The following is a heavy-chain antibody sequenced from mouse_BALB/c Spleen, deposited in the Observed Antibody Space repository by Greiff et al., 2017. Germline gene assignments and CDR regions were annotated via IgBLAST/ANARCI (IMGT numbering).Heavy chain of an antibody. Sequence: EVQLQESGGGLVQPGGSRKLSCAASGFTFSSFGMHWVRQAPEKGLEWVAYISSGSSTIYYADTVKGRFTISRDNPKNTLFLQMTSLRSEDTAMYYCARSVYYDYDGFAYWGQGTLVTVSA. CDR2: ISSGSSTI. V-gene: IGHV5-17*02. CDR3: ARSVYYDYDGFAY. J-gene: IGHJ3*01. CDR1: GFTFSSFG. D-gene: IGHD2-4*01.